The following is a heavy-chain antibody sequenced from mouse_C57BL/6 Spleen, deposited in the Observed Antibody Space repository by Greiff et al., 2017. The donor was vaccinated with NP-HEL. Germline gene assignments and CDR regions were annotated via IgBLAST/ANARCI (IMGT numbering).Heavy chain of an antibody. CDR1: GYTFTSYW. D-gene: IGHD1-1*01. Sequence: QVQLQQPGAELVMPGASVKLSCKASGYTFTSYWMHWVKQRPGQGLEWIGEIDPSDSYTNYNQKFKGKSTLTVDKSSSTAYMQLSSLTSEDSAVYYCARGDGSSPAWFADWGQGTLVTVSA. J-gene: IGHJ3*01. CDR3: ARGDGSSPAWFAD. CDR2: IDPSDSYT. V-gene: IGHV1-69*01.